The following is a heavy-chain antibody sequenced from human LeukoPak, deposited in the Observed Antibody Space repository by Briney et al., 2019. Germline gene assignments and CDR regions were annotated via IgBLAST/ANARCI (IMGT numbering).Heavy chain of an antibody. CDR3: SRNGLVDFDY. J-gene: IGHJ4*02. CDR1: GFAFDDFA. V-gene: IGHV3-49*04. CDR2: IRRRAYGGAA. Sequence: AGGPLRLSCTTSGFAFDDFAMSGVRQPAGKGLVWVGFIRRRAYGGAAEYAASVKGRFIISRDDSKGIAYLQMNSLKTEDTAVYYCSRNGLVDFDYWGQGSRVIVSP.